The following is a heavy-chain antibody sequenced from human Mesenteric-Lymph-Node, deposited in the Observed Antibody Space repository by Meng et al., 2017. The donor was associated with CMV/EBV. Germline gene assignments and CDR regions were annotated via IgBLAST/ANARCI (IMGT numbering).Heavy chain of an antibody. V-gene: IGHV3-23*01. CDR3: AKDPNLGYCSRTNCYASDY. D-gene: IGHD2-2*01. J-gene: IGHJ4*02. Sequence: TFSSYGRSWVRQAPGKGLEWVSGISGSGGNTYYTDSVKGRFTISRDNSKNTLFLQMNSLRAEDTAVYYCAKDPNLGYCSRTNCYASDYWGQGTLVTVSS. CDR2: ISGSGGNT. CDR1: TFSSYG.